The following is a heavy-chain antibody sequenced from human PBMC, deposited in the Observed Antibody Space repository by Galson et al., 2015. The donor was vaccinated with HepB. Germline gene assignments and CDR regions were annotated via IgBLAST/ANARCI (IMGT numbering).Heavy chain of an antibody. D-gene: IGHD4-11*01. J-gene: IGHJ4*02. CDR2: IIPLLGLT. CDR1: GGTFSNYI. CDR3: ARDTDHDYPNLDY. V-gene: IGHV1-69*04. Sequence: SVKVSCKASGGTFSNYIFSWVRQAPGQGLEWMGRIIPLLGLTNPAQKFQGRVTITADKSTNTVYMELSGLRSEDTAVYYCARDTDHDYPNLDYWGQGTLVTVSS.